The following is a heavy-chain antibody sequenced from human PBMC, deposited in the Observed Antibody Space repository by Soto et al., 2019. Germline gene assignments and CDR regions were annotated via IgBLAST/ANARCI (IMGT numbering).Heavy chain of an antibody. Sequence: SDTLPLTSTVSGGSLRPGGYYWSWIRQHPGKGLEWIGYIYYSGSTYYNPSLKSRVTISVDRSKNQFSLKLSSVTAADTAVYYCARVPDRWGQGTLVTVS. V-gene: IGHV4-31*03. J-gene: IGHJ5*02. D-gene: IGHD2-2*01. CDR1: GGSLRPGGYY. CDR3: ARVPDR. CDR2: IYYSGST.